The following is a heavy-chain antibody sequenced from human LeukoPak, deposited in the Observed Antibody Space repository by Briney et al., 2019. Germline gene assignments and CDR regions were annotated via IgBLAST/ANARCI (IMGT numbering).Heavy chain of an antibody. CDR2: IKQDGDET. J-gene: IGHJ4*02. CDR3: ARDPQYSYDDTGTFDS. CDR1: GFTFSNFW. V-gene: IGHV3-7*01. Sequence: GGSLRLSCAASGFTFSNFWMSWVRQAPGKGPEWVANIKQDGDETYYLDSVKGRFTVSRDNAKNSLYLQMNTLRAEDTAVYYCARDPQYSYDDTGTFDSWGQGTLVTVSS. D-gene: IGHD3-22*01.